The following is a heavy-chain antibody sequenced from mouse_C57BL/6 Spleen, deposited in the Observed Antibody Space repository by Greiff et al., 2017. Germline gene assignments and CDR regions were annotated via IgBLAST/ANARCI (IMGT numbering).Heavy chain of an antibody. J-gene: IGHJ3*01. CDR3: ARHHWGVAWFAY. CDR1: GFTFSSYG. V-gene: IGHV5-6*01. CDR2: ISSGGSYT. Sequence: EVQLVESGGDLVKPGGSLKLSCAASGFTFSSYGMSWVRQTPDKRLEWVATISSGGSYTYYPDSVKGRFTLSRDNAKNTLYLQMGSLKSEDTAMYYCARHHWGVAWFAYWGQGTLVTVSA. D-gene: IGHD4-1*01.